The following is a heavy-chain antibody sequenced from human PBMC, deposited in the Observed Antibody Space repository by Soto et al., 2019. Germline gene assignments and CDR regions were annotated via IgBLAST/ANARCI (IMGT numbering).Heavy chain of an antibody. Sequence: PSETLSLTCTVSGGSISSSSYYWGWIRQPPGKGLEWIGSIYYSGSTYYNPSLKSRATISVDTSKNQFSLKLSSVTAADTAVYYCARTASLYYYDSSGSPSFWGQGTLVTVSS. CDR2: IYYSGST. CDR3: ARTASLYYYDSSGSPSF. J-gene: IGHJ4*02. D-gene: IGHD3-22*01. CDR1: GGSISSSSYY. V-gene: IGHV4-39*01.